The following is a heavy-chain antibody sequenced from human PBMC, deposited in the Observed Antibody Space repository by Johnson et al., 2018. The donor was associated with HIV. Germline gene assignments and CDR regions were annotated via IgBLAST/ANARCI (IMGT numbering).Heavy chain of an antibody. CDR3: AREHEMATIGDAFDI. Sequence: VQLLESGGGLVKPGRSLRLSCAASGFTFSSYAMHWVRQAPGKGLEWVAVISYDGSNKYYVDSVKGRFTISRDNAKNSLYLQMNSLRAEDMAVYYCAREHEMATIGDAFDIWGQGTMVTVSS. CDR2: ISYDGSNK. CDR1: GFTFSSYA. D-gene: IGHD5-24*01. J-gene: IGHJ3*02. V-gene: IGHV3-30*04.